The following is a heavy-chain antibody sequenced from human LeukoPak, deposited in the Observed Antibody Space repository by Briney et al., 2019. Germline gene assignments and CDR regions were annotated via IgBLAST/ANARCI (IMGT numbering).Heavy chain of an antibody. D-gene: IGHD1-26*01. V-gene: IGHV6-1*01. Sequence: SQTLSLTCAVSGDSVSSNSAAWNWIRQSPSRGLEWLGRTYYRSKWYNDYAVSVKSRITINPDTSKNQFSLQLNSVTPEDTAVYYCVRYGSYYAHYYYYGMDVWGQGTTVTVSS. J-gene: IGHJ6*02. CDR2: TYYRSKWYN. CDR1: GDSVSSNSAA. CDR3: VRYGSYYAHYYYYGMDV.